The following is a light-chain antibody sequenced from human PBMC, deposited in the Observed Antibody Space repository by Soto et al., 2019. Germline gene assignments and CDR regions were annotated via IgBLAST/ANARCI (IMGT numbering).Light chain of an antibody. CDR3: SSYSISTAYL. J-gene: IGLJ1*01. Sequence: QSALTQPASVSGSPGQSITISSTGTSSDVGGYDHVSWYQLHPGKAPKLMVFEVNNRPSGVSYRFSGSKSGNTASLTISGLQAEDEADYFCSSYSISTAYLFGTGTKV. CDR1: SSDVGGYDH. V-gene: IGLV2-14*01. CDR2: EVN.